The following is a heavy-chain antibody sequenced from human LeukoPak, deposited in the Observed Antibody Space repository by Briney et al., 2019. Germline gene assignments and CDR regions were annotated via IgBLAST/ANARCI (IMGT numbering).Heavy chain of an antibody. CDR1: GFTFSTYS. V-gene: IGHV3-21*01. CDR2: ISGSSSYI. Sequence: GGSLRLSCAASGFTFSTYSMSWVRQAPGKGLQWVSCISGSSSYIYYADSVKGRFTVSRDNAKNSLYLQMNSLRGEDTAIYYCARDHEWGGQGTLVTVSS. J-gene: IGHJ1*01. CDR3: ARDHEW. D-gene: IGHD1-26*01.